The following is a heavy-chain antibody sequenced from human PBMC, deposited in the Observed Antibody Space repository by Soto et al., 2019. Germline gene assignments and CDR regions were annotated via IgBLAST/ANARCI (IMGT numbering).Heavy chain of an antibody. J-gene: IGHJ4*02. CDR3: ATYCSGSSCYTFDY. CDR1: GFTFGNYW. CDR2: MNQDGSQK. D-gene: IGHD2-2*01. V-gene: IGHV3-7*03. Sequence: GGSLRLSCATSGFTFGNYWMAWVRQAPGKGLEWVANMNQDGSQKYYVDSVKGRFTLSRDNAGKTLYLQMNSLRAEDTAVYYCATYCSGSSCYTFDYWGQGTPVTVSS.